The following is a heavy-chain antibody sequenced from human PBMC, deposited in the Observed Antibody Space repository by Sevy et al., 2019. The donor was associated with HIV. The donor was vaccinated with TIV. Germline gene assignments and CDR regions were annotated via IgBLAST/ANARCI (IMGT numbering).Heavy chain of an antibody. D-gene: IGHD3-10*01. CDR1: GGSISSYY. CDR3: ARGHYYGCADYYYYYMDV. CDR2: IYYSGST. V-gene: IGHV4-59*01. Sequence: SETLSLTCTVSGGSISSYYWSWIRQPPGKGLEWIGYIYYSGSTNYNPSLKSRVTISVDTSKNQFSLKLSSVTAADTAVYYCARGHYYGCADYYYYYMDVWGKGTTVTVSS. J-gene: IGHJ6*03.